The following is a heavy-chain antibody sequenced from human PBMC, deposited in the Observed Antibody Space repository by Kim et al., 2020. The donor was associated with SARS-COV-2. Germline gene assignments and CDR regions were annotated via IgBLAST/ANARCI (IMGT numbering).Heavy chain of an antibody. CDR3: AREGGGSSGWSWFDP. V-gene: IGHV3-21*01. CDR2: ISSSISYI. Sequence: GGSLRLSCAASGFTFSSYSMNWVRQAPGKGLEWVSSISSSISYIYYADSVNGRFTISRDNAKNSLYLQMNSLRAEDTAMYYCAREGGGSSGWSWFDPWGQGTLVTVSS. CDR1: GFTFSSYS. J-gene: IGHJ5*02. D-gene: IGHD6-19*01.